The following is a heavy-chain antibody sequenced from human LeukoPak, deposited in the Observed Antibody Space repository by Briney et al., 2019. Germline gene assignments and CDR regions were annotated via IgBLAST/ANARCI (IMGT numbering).Heavy chain of an antibody. D-gene: IGHD5-18*01. CDR1: GGTFSSYA. V-gene: IGHV1-69*05. CDR2: IIPIFGTA. CDR3: ARGSCGPPDAFDI. Sequence: SVKVSCKASGGTFSSYAISWVRQAPGQGLEWMGGIIPIFGTANYAQKFQGRVTITTDESTSTAYMELSSLRSEDTAVYYCARGSCGPPDAFDIWGQGPMVTVSS. J-gene: IGHJ3*02.